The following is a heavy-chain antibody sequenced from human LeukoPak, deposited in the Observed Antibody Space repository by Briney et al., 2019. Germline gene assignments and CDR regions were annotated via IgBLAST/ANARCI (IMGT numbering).Heavy chain of an antibody. CDR3: TRVLSGGGCIDY. V-gene: IGHV3-49*04. J-gene: IGHJ4*02. CDR2: IRSKAYGGTT. CDR1: GFTFGDYA. D-gene: IGHD3-16*01. Sequence: GGSLRLSCTASGFTFGDYAMSWVRQAPGKGLEWAGFIRSKAYGGTTEYAASVKGRFTISRDDSKGIAYLQMNSLKTEDTAVYYCTRVLSGGGCIDYWGQGTLVTVSP.